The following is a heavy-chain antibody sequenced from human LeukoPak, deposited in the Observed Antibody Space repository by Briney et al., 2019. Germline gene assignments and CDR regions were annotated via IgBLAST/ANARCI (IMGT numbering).Heavy chain of an antibody. CDR3: ARGVVGASSPLDY. Sequence: ASVKVSCTASGYTFTDYYTHWVRQAPGQGLEGMGGINPNSGGTNYAQKFQGRVTMTRDASISTAYMELSRPRSDDTAVYYCARGVVGASSPLDYGGQGTLVTVS. V-gene: IGHV1-2*02. D-gene: IGHD1-26*01. J-gene: IGHJ4*02. CDR1: GYTFTDYY. CDR2: INPNSGGT.